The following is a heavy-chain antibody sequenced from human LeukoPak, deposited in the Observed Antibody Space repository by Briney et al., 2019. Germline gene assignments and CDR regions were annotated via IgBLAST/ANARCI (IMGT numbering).Heavy chain of an antibody. CDR2: IYYSGST. CDR1: GGSISSGGYY. D-gene: IGHD4-11*01. Sequence: SETLSLTCTVSGGSISSGGYYWSWIRQHPGKGLEWIGYIYYSGSTYYNPSLKSRVTISVDTSKNQFSLKLNSVTAADTAVYYCARDRTVTTGYYYYMDVWGKGTTVTVSS. CDR3: ARDRTVTTGYYYYMDV. J-gene: IGHJ6*03. V-gene: IGHV4-31*03.